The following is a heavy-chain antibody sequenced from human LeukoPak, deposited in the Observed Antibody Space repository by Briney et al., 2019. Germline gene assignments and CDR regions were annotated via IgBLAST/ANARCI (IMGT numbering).Heavy chain of an antibody. Sequence: GRSLRLSCAASGFTFSSYAMHWVRQAPGKGLEWVAVISYDGSNKYYADSVKGRFTISRDNSKNTLYLQMNSLRAEDTAVYYCARDGVVVPAARGLYYCMDVWGKGTTVTVSS. CDR1: GFTFSSYA. V-gene: IGHV3-30-3*01. D-gene: IGHD2-2*01. CDR2: ISYDGSNK. CDR3: ARDGVVVPAARGLYYCMDV. J-gene: IGHJ6*03.